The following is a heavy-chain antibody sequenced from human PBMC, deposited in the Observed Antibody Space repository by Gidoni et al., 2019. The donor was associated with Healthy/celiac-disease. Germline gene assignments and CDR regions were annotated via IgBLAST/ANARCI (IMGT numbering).Heavy chain of an antibody. D-gene: IGHD6-19*01. J-gene: IGHJ4*02. CDR1: GFTFDDYA. Sequence: EVQLVESGGGLVQPGRSLRLSCAASGFTFDDYAMHWVRQAPGKGLGWVSGISWNSGSIGYADSVKGRFTISRDNAKNSLYLQMNSLRAEDTALYYCAKAPGAVAADNFDYWGQGTLVTVSS. CDR3: AKAPGAVAADNFDY. V-gene: IGHV3-9*01. CDR2: ISWNSGSI.